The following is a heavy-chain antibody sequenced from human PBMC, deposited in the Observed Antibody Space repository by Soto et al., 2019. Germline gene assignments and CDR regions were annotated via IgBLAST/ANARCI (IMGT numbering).Heavy chain of an antibody. Sequence: VQLVESGGGLVQPGGSLRLSCAASGFTVSSNYMSWVRQAPGKGLEWVSVIYSGGSTYYADSVKGRFTISRHNSKNTLYLQMNSLRAEDTAVYYCARSSSGWPLNYYFDYWGQGTLVTVSS. J-gene: IGHJ4*02. CDR1: GFTVSSNY. D-gene: IGHD6-19*01. CDR3: ARSSSGWPLNYYFDY. CDR2: IYSGGST. V-gene: IGHV3-53*04.